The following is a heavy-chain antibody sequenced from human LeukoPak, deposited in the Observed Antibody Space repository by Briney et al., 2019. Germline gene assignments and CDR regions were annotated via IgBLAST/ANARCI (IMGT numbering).Heavy chain of an antibody. V-gene: IGHV1-8*01. D-gene: IGHD3-10*01. CDR2: MNPNSGNT. Sequence: GASVKVSFKASGYTFTSYDINWVRQATGQGLEWMGWMNPNSGNTGYAQKFQDRVTMTRNTSISTAYMELSSLRSEDTAVYYCARDGTYYGSGSGYWGQGTLVTVSS. CDR1: GYTFTSYD. CDR3: ARDGTYYGSGSGY. J-gene: IGHJ4*02.